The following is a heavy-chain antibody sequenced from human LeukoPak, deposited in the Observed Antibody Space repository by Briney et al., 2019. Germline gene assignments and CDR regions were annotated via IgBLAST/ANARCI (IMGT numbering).Heavy chain of an antibody. V-gene: IGHV1-24*01. Sequence: GASVKVSCKVSGYTLTELSMHWVRQAPGKGLEWMGGFDPEDGETIYAQKFQGRVTMTRDTSTSTVYMELSSLRSEDTAVYYCARVRGPLEDSDAFDIWGQGTMVTVSS. J-gene: IGHJ3*02. D-gene: IGHD3-22*01. CDR2: FDPEDGET. CDR3: ARVRGPLEDSDAFDI. CDR1: GYTLTELS.